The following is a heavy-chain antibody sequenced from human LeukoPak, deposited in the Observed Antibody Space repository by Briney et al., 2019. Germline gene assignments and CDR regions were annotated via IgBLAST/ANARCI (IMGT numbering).Heavy chain of an antibody. Sequence: PSETLSLTCAVSGGSISSSNWWSWVRQPPGKGLEWIGEIYHSGSTNYNPSLKSRVTISVDTSKNQFSLKLSSVTAADTAVYYCARGVTFVPITIFGVARPLCFDYWGQGTLVTVSS. CDR2: IYHSGST. J-gene: IGHJ4*02. CDR1: GGSISSSNW. D-gene: IGHD3-3*01. CDR3: ARGVTFVPITIFGVARPLCFDY. V-gene: IGHV4-4*02.